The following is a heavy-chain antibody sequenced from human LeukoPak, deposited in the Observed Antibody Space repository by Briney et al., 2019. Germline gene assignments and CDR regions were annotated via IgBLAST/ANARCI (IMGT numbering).Heavy chain of an antibody. Sequence: PGRSLILSCAASAFTFSSYAMHWVRQAPGKGLEWVAVISYDGGNKYYADSVKGRFTISRDNSKNTAYLQMNSRRAEDTALYYCASGGLSSSWYLHYWGQGTLVTVSS. CDR3: ASGGLSSSWYLHY. CDR2: ISYDGGNK. V-gene: IGHV3-30-3*01. D-gene: IGHD6-13*01. CDR1: AFTFSSYA. J-gene: IGHJ4*02.